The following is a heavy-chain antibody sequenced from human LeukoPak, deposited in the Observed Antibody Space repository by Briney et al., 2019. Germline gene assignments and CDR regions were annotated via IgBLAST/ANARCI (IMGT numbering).Heavy chain of an antibody. CDR3: AKDRIGVLPDAFDI. V-gene: IGHV3-23*01. CDR1: GFTFSSYA. CDR2: LSGSGGAT. Sequence: GGSLRLSCAASGFTFSSYAMTWVRQAAGKGLEWVSGLSGSGGATYYADSVQGRFTISRDNSRNILYLQMNSLRDEDTALYYCAKDRIGVLPDAFDIWGQGTMVTVSS. J-gene: IGHJ3*02. D-gene: IGHD3-3*01.